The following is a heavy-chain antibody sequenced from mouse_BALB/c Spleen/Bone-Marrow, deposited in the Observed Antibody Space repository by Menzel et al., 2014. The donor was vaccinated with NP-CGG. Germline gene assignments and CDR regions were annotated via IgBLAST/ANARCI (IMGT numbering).Heavy chain of an antibody. CDR2: INPYNDGS. J-gene: IGHJ2*01. V-gene: IGHV1-14*01. CDR3: ARYYYGYYFDY. D-gene: IGHD1-2*01. Sequence: VQLQQPGPELVKPGASVKMSCKASGYTFTSYVMHWVKQKPGQGLEWIGYINPYNDGSKYNEKFKGKATLTSDKSSSTAYTELSSLTSEDSAVYYCARYYYGYYFDYWGQGTTLTVSS. CDR1: GYTFTSYV.